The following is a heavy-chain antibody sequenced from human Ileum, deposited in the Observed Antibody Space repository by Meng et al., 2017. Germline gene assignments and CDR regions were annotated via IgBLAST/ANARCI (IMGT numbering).Heavy chain of an antibody. D-gene: IGHD2-21*02. J-gene: IGHJ5*02. CDR2: VYDGEAP. V-gene: IGHV4-59*08. CDR1: GASLIAYN. CDR3: ARQTATYPSNWFDP. Sequence: QVLLPESGPGLVKPSETLFLTCSVSGASLIAYNWNWIRQAPGKGLEWLGYVYDGEAPNYNPSLQSRLTISMDKSANQFSLRLNSVTAADTAVYYCARQTATYPSNWFDPWGQGILVTVSS.